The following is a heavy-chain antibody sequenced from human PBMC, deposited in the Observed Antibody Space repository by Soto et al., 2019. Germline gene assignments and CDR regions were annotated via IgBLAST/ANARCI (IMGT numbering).Heavy chain of an antibody. V-gene: IGHV4-59*01. J-gene: IGHJ4*02. CDR1: GGSISSYY. Sequence: PSETLSLTCTVSGGSISSYYWSWIRQPPGKGLEWIGYIYYSGSTNYNPSLKSRVTISVDTSKNQFSLKLSSVTAADTAVYYCARSDWSGYLEYWGQGTLVTVS. D-gene: IGHD3-3*01. CDR3: ARSDWSGYLEY. CDR2: IYYSGST.